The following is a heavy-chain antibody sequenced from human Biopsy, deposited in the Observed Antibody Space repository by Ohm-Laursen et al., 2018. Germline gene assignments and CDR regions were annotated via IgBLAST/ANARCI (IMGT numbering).Heavy chain of an antibody. CDR3: AREYPEGDV. V-gene: IGHV1-69*04. CDR2: IIPLLGIT. D-gene: IGHD2-2*02. J-gene: IGHJ6*02. CDR1: GGIFSRYV. Sequence: SSVKVSCKASGGIFSRYVMSWVRQAPGQELEWMGRIIPLLGITNYAERFQGRVTISVDRSTSTAYMELSSLKSEDTAVYYCAREYPEGDVWGQGTSVTVSS.